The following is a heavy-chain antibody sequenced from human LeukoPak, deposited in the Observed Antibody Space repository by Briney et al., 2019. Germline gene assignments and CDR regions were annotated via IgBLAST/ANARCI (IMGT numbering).Heavy chain of an antibody. D-gene: IGHD3-10*01. CDR2: ISSSSSTI. CDR1: GFTFSSYS. Sequence: GGSLRLSCAASGFTFSSYSMNWVRQAPGKGLEWVPYISSSSSTIYYADSVKGRFTISRDNAKNSLYLQMNSLRAEDTAVYYCARELLWFGEFTSRSFDYWGQGTLVTVSS. CDR3: ARELLWFGEFTSRSFDY. J-gene: IGHJ4*02. V-gene: IGHV3-48*04.